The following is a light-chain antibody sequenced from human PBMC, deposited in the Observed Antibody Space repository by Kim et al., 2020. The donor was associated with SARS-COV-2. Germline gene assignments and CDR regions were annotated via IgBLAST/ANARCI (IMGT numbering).Light chain of an antibody. CDR3: NSRDSSGDQVL. V-gene: IGLV3-19*01. CDR2: GYN. J-gene: IGLJ2*01. Sequence: AFGQTARITCKADSLSAYYASWYQKKQGQAPLLVIFGYNNRPSGIPVRFSGSGSGDTASLTITGAQAEDEADYYCNSRDSSGDQVLFGGGTQLTVL. CDR1: SLSAYY.